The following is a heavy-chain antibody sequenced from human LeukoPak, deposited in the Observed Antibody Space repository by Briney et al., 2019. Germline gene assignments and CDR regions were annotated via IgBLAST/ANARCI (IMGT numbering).Heavy chain of an antibody. Sequence: GGSLRLSCAASGFTFSSYAMSWVRQAPGKGLEWVSAISGSGGSTYYADSVKGRFTISRDNSKNTLYLQMNSLRAEDTALYYCAKDSSGSSYNWFDPWGQGTLVTVSS. CDR3: AKDSSGSSYNWFDP. J-gene: IGHJ5*02. CDR1: GFTFSSYA. CDR2: ISGSGGST. D-gene: IGHD1-26*01. V-gene: IGHV3-23*01.